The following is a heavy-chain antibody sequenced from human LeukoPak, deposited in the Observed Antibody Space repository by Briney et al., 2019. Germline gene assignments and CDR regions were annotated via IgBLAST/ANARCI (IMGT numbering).Heavy chain of an antibody. CDR2: IYYSGST. CDR1: GGSISSSSYY. V-gene: IGHV4-39*01. Sequence: SETLSLTCTVSGGSISSSSYYWGWIRQPPGKGLEWIGSIYYSGSTYYNPSLKSRVTISVDTSRNQFSLKLSSVTAADTAVYYRARPPQDDAFDIWGQGTMVTVSS. CDR3: ARPPQDDAFDI. J-gene: IGHJ3*02.